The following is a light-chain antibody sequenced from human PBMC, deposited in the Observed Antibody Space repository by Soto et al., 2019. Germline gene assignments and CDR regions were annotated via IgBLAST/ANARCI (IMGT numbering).Light chain of an antibody. CDR3: QHYNSYPQA. CDR1: QSISGT. V-gene: IGKV1-5*01. J-gene: IGKJ4*02. CDR2: DTS. Sequence: EIQMTQSPATLSASLGESVTISCMASQSISGTLAWYQHKPGKTPKLLIYDTSSMASGVPTRFSGSRSGTEFTLTISSLQSDDFAIYYCQHYNSYPQAFGGGTKVDIK.